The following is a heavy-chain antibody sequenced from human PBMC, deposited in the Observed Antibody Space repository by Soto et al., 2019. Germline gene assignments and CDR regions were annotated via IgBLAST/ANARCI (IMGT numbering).Heavy chain of an antibody. CDR3: ARDLESLFDY. Sequence: GGSLRLSCAASGLTFSRYGMQWVRQAPGKGLEWVAVIWYDGSNKYYADSVKGRFTISRDNSKNTLYLQMNSLRAEDTAVYYCARDLESLFDYWGQGTLVTVSS. V-gene: IGHV3-33*01. CDR2: IWYDGSNK. CDR1: GLTFSRYG. J-gene: IGHJ4*02.